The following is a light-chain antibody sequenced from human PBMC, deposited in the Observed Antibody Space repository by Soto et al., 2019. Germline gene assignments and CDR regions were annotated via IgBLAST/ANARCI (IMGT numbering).Light chain of an antibody. CDR3: HQYNNWPLT. J-gene: IGKJ5*01. Sequence: EIVMTQSPATLSVSPGERATLSCRASQSVSGNLAWYQQKPGQAPRLLIYGASTRATGIPVRFSGSGSGTEFSLTINSLQSEDFAVYYCHQYNNWPLTFGQGTRLEMK. V-gene: IGKV3D-15*01. CDR2: GAS. CDR1: QSVSGN.